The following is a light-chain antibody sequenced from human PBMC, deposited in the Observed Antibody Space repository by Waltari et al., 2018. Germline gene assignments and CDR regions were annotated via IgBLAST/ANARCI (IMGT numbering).Light chain of an antibody. CDR2: KAS. J-gene: IGKJ1*01. CDR3: QQYNNYTPKT. V-gene: IGKV1-5*01. Sequence: IQVTQSPSTLSASVGDRVTIPCRATQSISNWLAWYHEKPGKAPKLLIYKASTLESGVPSRFSGSGSGTEFTLTISSLQPDDFATYFCQQYNNYTPKTFGQGTKVEIK. CDR1: QSISNW.